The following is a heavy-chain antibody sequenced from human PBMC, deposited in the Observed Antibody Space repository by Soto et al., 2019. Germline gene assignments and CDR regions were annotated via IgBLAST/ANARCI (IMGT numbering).Heavy chain of an antibody. J-gene: IGHJ5*02. CDR2: IIASAAST. CDR3: AKARYFDFWSGYLSWYDP. V-gene: IGHV3-23*01. CDR1: GFTFSSYA. Sequence: GSLSLACTASGFTFSSYAMSWARQAPGKGLEWVSSIIASAASTYYADSVKGRFAISRDNSTTTLYLQINSLRAEDTAVCYCAKARYFDFWSGYLSWYDPWGQGTLVTVSS. D-gene: IGHD3-3*01.